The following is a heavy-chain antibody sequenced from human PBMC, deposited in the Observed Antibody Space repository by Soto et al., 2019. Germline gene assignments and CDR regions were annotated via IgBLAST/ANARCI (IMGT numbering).Heavy chain of an antibody. CDR1: GGSISSSSYY. Sequence: SETLSLTCTVSGGSISSSSYYWGWIRQPPGKGLEWIGSIYYSGSTYYNPSLKSRVTISVDTSKNQFSLKLSSVTAADTAVYYCASRLVDTAMVTGFDDWGQGTLVTVSS. V-gene: IGHV4-39*01. J-gene: IGHJ4*02. CDR3: ASRLVDTAMVTGFDD. D-gene: IGHD5-18*01. CDR2: IYYSGST.